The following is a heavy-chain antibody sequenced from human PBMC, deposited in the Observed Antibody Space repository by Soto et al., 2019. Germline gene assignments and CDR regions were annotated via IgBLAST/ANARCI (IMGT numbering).Heavy chain of an antibody. V-gene: IGHV1-2*04. CDR1: GYTFTGYY. D-gene: IGHD5-18*01. J-gene: IGHJ4*02. CDR3: ARGWSATAMDLDY. Sequence: QVQLVQSGAEVKKPGASVKVSCTASGYTFTGYYMHWVRQAPGQGLGWMGWINRNSGGTNYAQKFQGWVTMTRDTSISTAYRELSRLRSDATAVYYCARGWSATAMDLDYGGQGTLVTVSS. CDR2: INRNSGGT.